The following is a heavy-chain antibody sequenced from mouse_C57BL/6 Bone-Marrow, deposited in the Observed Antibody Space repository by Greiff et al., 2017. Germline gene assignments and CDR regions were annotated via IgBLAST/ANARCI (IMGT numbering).Heavy chain of an antibody. V-gene: IGHV14-4*01. J-gene: IGHJ3*01. CDR3: TTLYRSGGFAY. Sequence: VQLQQSGAELVRPGASVKLSCTASGFTFNDYYMHWVKQRPEQGLEWIGWIDPENGGTEYASKFQGKAAMTADTSSNTAYLQLSSLTSAETAVYYCTTLYRSGGFAYWGQGTLVTVSA. CDR1: GFTFNDYY. CDR2: IDPENGGT. D-gene: IGHD2-14*01.